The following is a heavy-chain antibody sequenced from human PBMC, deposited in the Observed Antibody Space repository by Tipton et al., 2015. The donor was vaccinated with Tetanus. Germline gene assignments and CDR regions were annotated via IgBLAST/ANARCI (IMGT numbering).Heavy chain of an antibody. J-gene: IGHJ4*02. Sequence: SLRLSCAASGFTFSGSSMHWVRQASGKGLEWVGRIRSNANSYATAYAASVKGRFTISRDDSKKTVYLQMISLKTEDTAVYYCASSSVGGSGSYYNWGQGTLVTVSS. CDR1: GFTFSGSS. D-gene: IGHD3-10*01. V-gene: IGHV3-73*01. CDR3: ASSSVGGSGSYYN. CDR2: IRSNANSYAT.